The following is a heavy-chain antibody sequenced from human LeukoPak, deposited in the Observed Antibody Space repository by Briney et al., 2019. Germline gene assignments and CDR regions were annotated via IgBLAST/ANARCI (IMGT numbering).Heavy chain of an antibody. CDR3: ANLIAAAGFYFDY. V-gene: IGHV3-23*01. J-gene: IGHJ4*02. Sequence: PGGSLRLSCAASGFTFSSYAMSWVRQAPGKGLKCVSAISGSGGSTYYADSVKGRFTISRDNSKNTLYLQMNSLRAEDTAVYYCANLIAAAGFYFDYWGQGTPVTVSS. D-gene: IGHD6-13*01. CDR2: ISGSGGST. CDR1: GFTFSSYA.